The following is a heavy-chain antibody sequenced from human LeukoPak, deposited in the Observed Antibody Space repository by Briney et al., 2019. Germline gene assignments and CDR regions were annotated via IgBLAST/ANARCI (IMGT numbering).Heavy chain of an antibody. V-gene: IGHV3-11*01. J-gene: IGHJ6*03. D-gene: IGHD3-22*01. CDR1: GFTFSDYY. Sequence: GGSLRLSCAASGFTFSDYYMSWIRQAPGKGLEWVSYISSSGSTIYYADSVKGRFTISRDNAKNSLYLPMNSLRAEDTAVYYCARDYYDSSGYYNEGYMDVWGKGTTVTVSS. CDR3: ARDYYDSSGYYNEGYMDV. CDR2: ISSSGSTI.